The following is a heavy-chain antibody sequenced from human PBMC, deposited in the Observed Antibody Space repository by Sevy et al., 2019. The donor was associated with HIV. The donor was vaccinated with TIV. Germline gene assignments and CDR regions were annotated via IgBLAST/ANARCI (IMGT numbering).Heavy chain of an antibody. CDR3: AKAPYCGGDCYSPFDY. CDR2: IRYDGSNK. J-gene: IGHJ4*02. Sequence: GESLKISCAASGFTFSSYGMHWVRQAPGKGLEWVAFIRYDGSNKYYADSVKGRFTISRDNSKNTLYLQMNSLRAEDTAVYYCAKAPYCGGDCYSPFDYWGQGTLVTVSS. D-gene: IGHD2-21*01. CDR1: GFTFSSYG. V-gene: IGHV3-30*02.